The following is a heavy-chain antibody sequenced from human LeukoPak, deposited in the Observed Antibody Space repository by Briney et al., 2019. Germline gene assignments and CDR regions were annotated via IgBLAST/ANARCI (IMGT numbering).Heavy chain of an antibody. Sequence: GGSLRLSCAASGFTFSSYAMSWVRQAPGKGLEWVSAISGSGGSTYYADSVKGRFTISRDNSKNTLYLQMNSLRAEDTAVYYCAKPGITMIVVVPDAFDIWGQGTMVTVSS. V-gene: IGHV3-23*01. D-gene: IGHD3-22*01. CDR3: AKPGITMIVVVPDAFDI. CDR1: GFTFSSYA. CDR2: ISGSGGST. J-gene: IGHJ3*02.